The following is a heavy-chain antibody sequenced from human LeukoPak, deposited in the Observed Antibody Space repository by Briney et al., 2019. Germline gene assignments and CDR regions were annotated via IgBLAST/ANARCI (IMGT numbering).Heavy chain of an antibody. CDR1: GGSISSYY. CDR3: ARAYYYDSSGYYFFDY. V-gene: IGHV4-4*07. D-gene: IGHD3-22*01. Sequence: PSETLSLTCTVSGGSISSYYWSWIRQPAGKGLEWIGRIYTSGSTNYNPSPKSRVTISVDKSKNQFSLKLSSVTAADTAVYYCARAYYYDSSGYYFFDYWGQGTLVTVPS. J-gene: IGHJ4*02. CDR2: IYTSGST.